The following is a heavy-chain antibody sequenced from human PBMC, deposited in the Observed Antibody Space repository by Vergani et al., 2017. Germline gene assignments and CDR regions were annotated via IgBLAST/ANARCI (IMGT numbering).Heavy chain of an antibody. J-gene: IGHJ4*02. Sequence: QVQLQQWGAGLLKPSETLSTTCAVYGGSFSGYYWSWIRQPPGKGLEWIGEINHSGSTNYNPSLKSRVTISVDTSKNQFSLKLSSVTAADTAVYYCARGLRSSPWRPTPSHFDYWGQGTLVTVSS. D-gene: IGHD6-25*01. CDR2: INHSGST. CDR1: GGSFSGYY. CDR3: ARGLRSSPWRPTPSHFDY. V-gene: IGHV4-34*01.